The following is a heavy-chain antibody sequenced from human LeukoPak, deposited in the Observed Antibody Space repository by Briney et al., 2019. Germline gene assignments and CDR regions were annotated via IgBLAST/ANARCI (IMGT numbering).Heavy chain of an antibody. D-gene: IGHD5-24*01. CDR3: ARVRMATIDY. J-gene: IGHJ4*02. CDR1: GFTFSSYE. CDR2: ISSSGSTI. Sequence: GGSLRLSCAASGFTFSSYEMNWVRQAPGKGLEWVSDISSSGSTIYYADSVKGRFTISGDNAKNSLYLQMNSLRAEDTAVYYCARVRMATIDYWGQGTLVTVSS. V-gene: IGHV3-48*03.